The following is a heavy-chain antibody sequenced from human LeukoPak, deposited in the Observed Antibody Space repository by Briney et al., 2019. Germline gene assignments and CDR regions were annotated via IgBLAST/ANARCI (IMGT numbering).Heavy chain of an antibody. Sequence: GGSLRLSCTASGFTFGDYAMSWFRQAPGKGLEWVGFIRSKAYGGTTEYAASVKGRFTISRDDSKSIAYLQMNSLKTEDTAVYYFTRDSPRGSMDRLFYYYYGRDFGAKGPRVPVPS. CDR3: TRDSPRGSMDRLFYYYYGRDF. D-gene: IGHD2/OR15-2a*01. CDR1: GFTFGDYA. CDR2: IRSKAYGGTT. V-gene: IGHV3-49*03. J-gene: IGHJ6*04.